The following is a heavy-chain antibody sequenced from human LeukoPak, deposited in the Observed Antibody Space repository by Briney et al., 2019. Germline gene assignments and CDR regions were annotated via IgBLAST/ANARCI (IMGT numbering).Heavy chain of an antibody. CDR3: AKDPYDY. J-gene: IGHJ4*02. V-gene: IGHV3-30*18. CDR2: ISYDGSNK. CDR1: GFTFSSYG. Sequence: GGSLRLSCAASGFTFSSYGMHWVRQAPGKGLEWVAVISYDGSNKYYADSVKGRFTISRDNPKNTLYLQMNSLRAEDTAVYYCAKDPYDYWGQGTLVTVSS.